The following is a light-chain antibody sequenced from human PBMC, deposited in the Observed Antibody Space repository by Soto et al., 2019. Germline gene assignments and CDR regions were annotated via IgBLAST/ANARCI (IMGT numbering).Light chain of an antibody. CDR2: ENN. Sequence: NFMLTQPHSVSGSPGKTVTISCTRSSGSIASNYVHWYQHRPGSAPSIVIYENNRRPSGVPDWFSGSIDSSSNSASLTISGLKTEDEAEYYCQSFDSGTVIFGGGTKLTVL. V-gene: IGLV6-57*04. CDR1: SGSIASNY. CDR3: QSFDSGTVI. J-gene: IGLJ2*01.